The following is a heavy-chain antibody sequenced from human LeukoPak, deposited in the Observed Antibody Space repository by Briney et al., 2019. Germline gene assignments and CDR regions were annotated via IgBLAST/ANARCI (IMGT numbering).Heavy chain of an antibody. V-gene: IGHV1-2*02. D-gene: IGHD6-19*01. CDR1: GYTFTSYY. Sequence: ASVKVSCKASGYTFTSYYMHWLRQTPGQRLEWMGWINANSGVTEYAQKFQGRVTMTRDTSISTAYMELSGLRSDDTALFYCATRIAVAGFDYWGPGTLVTVSS. CDR2: INANSGVT. CDR3: ATRIAVAGFDY. J-gene: IGHJ4*02.